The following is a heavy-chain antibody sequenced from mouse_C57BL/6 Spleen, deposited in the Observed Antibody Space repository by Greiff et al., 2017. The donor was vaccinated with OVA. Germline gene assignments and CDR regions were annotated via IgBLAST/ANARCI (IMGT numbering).Heavy chain of an antibody. Sequence: QVQLKQSGPELVKPGASVKISCKASGYAFTSSWMNWVKQRPGKGLEWIGRIYPGDGDTNYNGKFKGKATLTADKSSSTAYMQLSSLTSEDSAVYFCARSTEGYYFDCWGQGTTLTVSS. V-gene: IGHV1-82*01. D-gene: IGHD3-2*01. CDR1: GYAFTSSW. CDR3: ARSTEGYYFDC. CDR2: IYPGDGDT. J-gene: IGHJ2*01.